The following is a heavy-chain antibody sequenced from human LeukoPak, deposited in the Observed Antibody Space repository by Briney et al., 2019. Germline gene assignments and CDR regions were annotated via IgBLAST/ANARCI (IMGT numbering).Heavy chain of an antibody. Sequence: ASVKVSCKASGYTFTSYYMHWVRQAPGQGLEWMGIINPSGGSTSYARKFQGRVTMTRDTSTSTVYMELSSLRSEDTAVYYCARDGYSYGYDYWGQGTLVTVSS. CDR1: GYTFTSYY. D-gene: IGHD5-18*01. J-gene: IGHJ4*02. CDR2: INPSGGST. V-gene: IGHV1-46*01. CDR3: ARDGYSYGYDY.